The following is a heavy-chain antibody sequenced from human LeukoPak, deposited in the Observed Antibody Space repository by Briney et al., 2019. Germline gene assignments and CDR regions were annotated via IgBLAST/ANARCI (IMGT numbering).Heavy chain of an antibody. D-gene: IGHD6-19*01. V-gene: IGHV4-61*02. J-gene: IGHJ4*02. Sequence: ASQTLSLTCTVSGGSVSSGDYYWSWIRQPAGKGLEWIGRIYTSGSTNYNPSLKSRVTMSVDTSKNQFSLKLSSVTAADTAVYYCARDIGSGWSHFDYWGQGTLVTVSS. CDR2: IYTSGST. CDR1: GGSVSSGDYY. CDR3: ARDIGSGWSHFDY.